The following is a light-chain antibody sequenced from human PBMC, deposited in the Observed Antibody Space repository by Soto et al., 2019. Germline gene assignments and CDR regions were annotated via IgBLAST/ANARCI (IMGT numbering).Light chain of an antibody. V-gene: IGLV2-14*01. CDR1: SSDVGGYNY. Sequence: QSALTQPASVSGSPGQSITISCTGTSSDVGGYNYVSWYQQHPGKAPKLMIYDVSNRPSGISNRFSASKSGNTASLTISGIQAEYQDDYLCSSYTSSRTPVVGTGTKLKVL. CDR3: SSYTSSRTPV. J-gene: IGLJ1*01. CDR2: DVS.